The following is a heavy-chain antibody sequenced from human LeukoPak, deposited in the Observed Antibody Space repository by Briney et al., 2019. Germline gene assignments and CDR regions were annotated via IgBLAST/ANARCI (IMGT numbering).Heavy chain of an antibody. D-gene: IGHD3-3*01. CDR1: GFTFDDYA. Sequence: PGGSLRLSCAASGFTFDDYAMHWVRQAPGKGLEWVSGISWNSGSIGYADSVKGRFTISRDNSKNTLYLQMNSLRAEDTAVYYCASSPGVITIFGVVSDYWGQGTLVTVSS. V-gene: IGHV3-9*01. CDR2: ISWNSGSI. J-gene: IGHJ4*02. CDR3: ASSPGVITIFGVVSDY.